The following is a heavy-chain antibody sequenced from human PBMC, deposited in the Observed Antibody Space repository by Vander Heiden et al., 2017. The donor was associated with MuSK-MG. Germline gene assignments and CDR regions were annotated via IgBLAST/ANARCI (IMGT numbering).Heavy chain of an antibody. CDR2: INPNSGGT. V-gene: IGHV1-2*02. Sequence: QVQLVQSGAEGKKPGASVKVSCKASGDTFTGYYMHWVRQAPGQGLEWMGWINPNSGGTNYAQKFQGRVTMTRDTSISTAYMELSRLRSDDTAVYYCARVRGVSSGWFDPWGQGTLVTVSS. CDR3: ARVRGVSSGWFDP. J-gene: IGHJ5*02. D-gene: IGHD2-8*01. CDR1: GDTFTGYY.